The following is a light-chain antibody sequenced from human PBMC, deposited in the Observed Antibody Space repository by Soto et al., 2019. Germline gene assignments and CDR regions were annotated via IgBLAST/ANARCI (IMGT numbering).Light chain of an antibody. CDR3: SSYAASNNFYFV. V-gene: IGLV2-8*01. CDR2: DVT. CDR1: SSDVGGYNY. Sequence: QSVLTQPPSASGSPGQSVTISCTGTSSDVGGYNYVSWYQQYPGKAPKLIIYDVTKRPSGVADRFSGSKSGNTASLTVSGLQAEDEADYDCSSYAASNNFYFVFGGGTKVTVL. J-gene: IGLJ3*02.